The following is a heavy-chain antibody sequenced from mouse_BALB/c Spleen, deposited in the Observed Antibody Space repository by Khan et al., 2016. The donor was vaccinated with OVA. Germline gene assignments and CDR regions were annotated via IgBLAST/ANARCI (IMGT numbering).Heavy chain of an antibody. CDR3: ARESSYAMDD. J-gene: IGHJ4*01. CDR2: INTYTGEP. CDR1: GYTFTNYG. Sequence: QIQLVQSGPELKKPGETVKISCKASGYTFTNYGMNWVKQAPGKGLKWMGWINTYTGEPTYADDFKGRFAFSLETSASAAYLQINNLKNEDMATYVCARESSYAMDDWGQGTSVTVSS. V-gene: IGHV9-1*02.